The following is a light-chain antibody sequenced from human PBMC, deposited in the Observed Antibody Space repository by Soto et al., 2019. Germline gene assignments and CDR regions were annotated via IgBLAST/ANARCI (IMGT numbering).Light chain of an antibody. CDR2: TTS. Sequence: IKITQSPSTLSASVGDTVTMSCRASQAINTYVNWYQLKPGEAPKLLIYTTSTLQAGVPSRFSGSVSGTDFTLTITGLQPEDFATYSCQQTFNPLTRFARGTKADIK. CDR3: QQTFNPLTR. J-gene: IGKJ4*01. CDR1: QAINTY. V-gene: IGKV1-39*01.